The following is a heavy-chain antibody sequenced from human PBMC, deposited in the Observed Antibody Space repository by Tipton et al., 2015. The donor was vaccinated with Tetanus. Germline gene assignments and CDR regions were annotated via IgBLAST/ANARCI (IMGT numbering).Heavy chain of an antibody. CDR3: ARGVWFGPGPKYYFDY. Sequence: TLSLTCTISGGSISSCYWSWIRQPAGKGLEWIGRIYSSGSTHYNPSLKSRVTMSLDTSKTQFSLRLSSVTAADTAVYFCARGVWFGPGPKYYFDYWGQGTLVTVSS. CDR2: IYSSGST. CDR1: GGSISSCY. J-gene: IGHJ4*02. V-gene: IGHV4-4*07. D-gene: IGHD3-10*01.